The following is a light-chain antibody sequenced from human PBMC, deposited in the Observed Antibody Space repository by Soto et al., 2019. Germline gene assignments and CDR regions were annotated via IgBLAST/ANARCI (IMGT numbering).Light chain of an antibody. CDR3: QQYNSYSET. V-gene: IGKV1-5*01. Sequence: DIQMTQSPSTLSASVGDRVTITCRASQSISSWLAWYQQKPGKAPKLLFYDASSLESGVPSRFSGSGAGTEFPLTIGSLQPDDFATYSCQQYNSYSETFGQGTKVEIQ. CDR2: DAS. J-gene: IGKJ1*01. CDR1: QSISSW.